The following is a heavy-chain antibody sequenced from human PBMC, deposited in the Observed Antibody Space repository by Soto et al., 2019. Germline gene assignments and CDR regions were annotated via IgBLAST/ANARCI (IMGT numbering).Heavy chain of an antibody. J-gene: IGHJ4*02. V-gene: IGHV1-3*01. CDR3: ARVPGGSSSFADY. CDR2: INAGNGNT. D-gene: IGHD6-6*01. Sequence: ASVKVSCKASGYTFTSYAMYWVRQAPGQRLEWMGWINAGNGNTKYSQKFQGRVTITRDTSASTAYMELSSLRSEDTAVYYCARVPGGSSSFADYWGQGTLVTVSS. CDR1: GYTFTSYA.